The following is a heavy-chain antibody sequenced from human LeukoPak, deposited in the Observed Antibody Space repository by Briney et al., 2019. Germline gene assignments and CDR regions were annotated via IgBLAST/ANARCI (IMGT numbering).Heavy chain of an antibody. Sequence: SQTLSLTCTVSGGSISSGGYYWSWIRQHPGKGLEWIGYIYYSGSTYYNPSLKSRVTISVDTSKNQFSLMLNSVTAADTAVYYCARQYYYDSSGYFDYWGQGTLVTVSS. J-gene: IGHJ4*02. CDR3: ARQYYYDSSGYFDY. CDR2: IYYSGST. D-gene: IGHD3-22*01. CDR1: GGSISSGGYY. V-gene: IGHV4-31*03.